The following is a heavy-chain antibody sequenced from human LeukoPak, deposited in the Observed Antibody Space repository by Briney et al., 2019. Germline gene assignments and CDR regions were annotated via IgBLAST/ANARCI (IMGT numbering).Heavy chain of an antibody. J-gene: IGHJ4*02. D-gene: IGHD4-23*01. V-gene: IGHV3-21*01. Sequence: GGSLMLCCAASGFTFSSYSMKSVRQATGKGLGWVSSISSSSSYLNYADSVKGRFTISRDNAKNSLYLQMNSLRAEDTAVYYCAVYGGNDGSDYWGQGTLVTVSS. CDR3: AVYGGNDGSDY. CDR1: GFTFSSYS. CDR2: ISSSSSYL.